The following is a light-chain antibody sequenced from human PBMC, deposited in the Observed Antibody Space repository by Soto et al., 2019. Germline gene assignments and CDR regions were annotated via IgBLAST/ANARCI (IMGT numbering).Light chain of an antibody. Sequence: QSVLTQPPSASGTPGQRVIICCSGSGSSIGTNTVNWYRQLPGTAPKLLIYGNNQRPSGVPDRFSGSKSGTSASLAISGLQSEDEADYYCAAWDGSLNNVLFGGGTKLTVL. J-gene: IGLJ2*01. CDR2: GNN. CDR1: GSSIGTNT. CDR3: AAWDGSLNNVL. V-gene: IGLV1-44*01.